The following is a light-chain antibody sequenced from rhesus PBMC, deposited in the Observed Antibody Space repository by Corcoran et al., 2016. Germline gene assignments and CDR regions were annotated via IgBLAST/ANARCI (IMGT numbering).Light chain of an antibody. CDR2: RVS. Sequence: DIVMTQTPPSLPVTPGEPASISCRSSQSLLHSDGRTYLYWYLQKPGRPPRLLIYRVSNRFSGVPDRFSGSGSGTDFTLKISRVEAEDVGVYYCMQALQTPLTFGPGTKLDIK. CDR1: QSLLHSDGRTY. CDR3: MQALQTPLT. V-gene: IGKV2-73*01. J-gene: IGKJ3*01.